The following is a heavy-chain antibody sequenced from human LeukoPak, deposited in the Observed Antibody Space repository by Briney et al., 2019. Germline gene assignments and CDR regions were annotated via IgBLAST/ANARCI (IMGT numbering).Heavy chain of an antibody. V-gene: IGHV3-30*18. CDR3: AKDVLGATPY. J-gene: IGHJ4*02. Sequence: PGGSLRLSCAASGFTFSSYGMHWVRQAPGKGLEWVAVISYDGSNKYYADSVEGRFTISRDNSKNTLYLQMNSLRAEDTAVYYCAKDVLGATPYWGQGTLVTVSS. D-gene: IGHD1-26*01. CDR2: ISYDGSNK. CDR1: GFTFSSYG.